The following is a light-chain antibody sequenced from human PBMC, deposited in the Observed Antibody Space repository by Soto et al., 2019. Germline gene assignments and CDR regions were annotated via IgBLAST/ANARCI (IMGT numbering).Light chain of an antibody. V-gene: IGKV3-15*01. CDR2: GAS. Sequence: EVVMTQSPATLSVSPGERATLSCRASHSVTSSLAWYQQRPGQAPRLLIYGASTRATGIPARFSGSGSGTEFSLTISSLQSEDFAVYYCQQYNKWPLFTFGPGTRVDMK. J-gene: IGKJ3*01. CDR1: HSVTSS. CDR3: QQYNKWPLFT.